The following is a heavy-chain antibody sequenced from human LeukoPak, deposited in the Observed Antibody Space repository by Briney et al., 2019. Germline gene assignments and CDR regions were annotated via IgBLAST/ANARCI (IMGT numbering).Heavy chain of an antibody. D-gene: IGHD3-22*01. CDR3: ARRKADYYDSSGYARDAFDI. V-gene: IGHV5-51*01. Sequence: GESLKISCKGSGYSFTSYWIGWVRQMPGKGLEWMGIIYPGDSDTRYSPSFQGQVTISADKSISTAYLQWSSLKASDTAMYYCARRKADYYDSSGYARDAFDIWGQGTMVTVSS. CDR2: IYPGDSDT. J-gene: IGHJ3*02. CDR1: GYSFTSYW.